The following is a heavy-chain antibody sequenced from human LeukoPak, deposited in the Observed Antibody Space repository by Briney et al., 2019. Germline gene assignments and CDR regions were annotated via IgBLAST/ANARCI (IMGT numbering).Heavy chain of an antibody. CDR3: ARGGVDNRCFDY. J-gene: IGHJ4*02. CDR2: IYPGDSDT. V-gene: IGHV5-51*01. CDR1: GYSFTSYW. Sequence: GESLKISCKASGYSFTSYWIAWVRQMPGEGLEWVGTIYPGDSDTRYSPSYQGQVTISADKSISTAYLQWSSLGASDTAIYYCARGGVDNRCFDYWGQGSLVTVSS. D-gene: IGHD1-14*01.